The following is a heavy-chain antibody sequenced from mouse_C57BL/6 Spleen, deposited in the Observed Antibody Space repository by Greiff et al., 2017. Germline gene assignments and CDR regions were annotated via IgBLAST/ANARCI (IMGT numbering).Heavy chain of an antibody. Sequence: QVQLQQPGAELVRPGTSVKLSCKASGYTFTSYWMHWVKQRPGQGLEWIGVIDPSDSYTNYNQKFKGKATLTVDTSSSTAYMQLSSLTSEDSAVYYCALITTDSRAFAYWGQGTLVTVSA. V-gene: IGHV1-59*01. CDR2: IDPSDSYT. D-gene: IGHD1-1*01. CDR1: GYTFTSYW. CDR3: ALITTDSRAFAY. J-gene: IGHJ3*01.